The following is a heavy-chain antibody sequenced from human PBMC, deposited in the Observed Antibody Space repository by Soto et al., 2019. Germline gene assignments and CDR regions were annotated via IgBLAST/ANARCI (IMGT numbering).Heavy chain of an antibody. CDR1: GFTFDDYA. Sequence: PGGSLRLSCAASGFTFDDYAMHWVRQAPGKGLEWVSGISWNSGSIGYADSVKGRFTISRDNAKNSLYLQMNSLRDEDTAVYYCARTLRYYDFWSGYYDYYYYGMDVWGQGTTVTVSS. V-gene: IGHV3-9*01. J-gene: IGHJ6*02. CDR2: ISWNSGSI. D-gene: IGHD3-3*01. CDR3: ARTLRYYDFWSGYYDYYYYGMDV.